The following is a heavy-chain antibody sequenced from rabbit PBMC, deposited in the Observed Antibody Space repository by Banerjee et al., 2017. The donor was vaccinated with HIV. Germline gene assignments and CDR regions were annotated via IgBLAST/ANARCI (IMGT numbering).Heavy chain of an antibody. Sequence: QEQLVESGGGLVQPEGSLTLTCKASGIDFSSYAMSWVRQAPGKGLEWIACIYAGSSGSTYYASWARGRFTISKTSSTTVTLQMTSLTAADTATYFCARNGGMLDYRLWGPGTLVTVS. D-gene: IGHD4-2*01. J-gene: IGHJ4*01. V-gene: IGHV1S45*01. CDR1: GIDFSSYA. CDR2: IYAGSSGST. CDR3: ARNGGMLDYRL.